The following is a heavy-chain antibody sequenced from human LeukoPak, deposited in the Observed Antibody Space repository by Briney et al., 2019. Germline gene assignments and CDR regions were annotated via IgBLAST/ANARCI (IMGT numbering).Heavy chain of an antibody. CDR3: ARAPLTDNWFDP. Sequence: SVKVSCKASGYTFTSYAISWVRQAPGQGLEWMGRIIPILGIANYAQKFQGRVTITADKSTSTAYMELSSLRSEDTAVYYCARAPLTDNWFDPWGQGTLVTVSS. J-gene: IGHJ5*02. V-gene: IGHV1-69*04. CDR2: IIPILGIA. CDR1: GYTFTSYA. D-gene: IGHD7-27*01.